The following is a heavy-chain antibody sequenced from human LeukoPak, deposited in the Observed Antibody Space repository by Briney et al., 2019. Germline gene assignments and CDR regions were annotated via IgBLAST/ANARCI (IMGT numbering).Heavy chain of an antibody. D-gene: IGHD3-16*01. CDR3: ARVWGGGSYNWFDP. Sequence: SETLSLTCAIYGGSFSGYYWSWIRQPPGKGLEWIGEINHSGSTNYNPSLKSRVTISVDTSKNQFSLKLSSVTAADTAVYYCARVWGGGSYNWFDPWGQGTLVTVSS. CDR2: INHSGST. V-gene: IGHV4-34*01. CDR1: GGSFSGYY. J-gene: IGHJ5*02.